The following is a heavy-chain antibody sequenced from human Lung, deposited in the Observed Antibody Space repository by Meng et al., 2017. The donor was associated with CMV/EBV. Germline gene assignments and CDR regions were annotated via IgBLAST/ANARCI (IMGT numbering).Heavy chain of an antibody. CDR1: GGSFSGYY. CDR2: INHSGST. Sequence: SXTXSLXCAVYGGSFSGYYWSWIRQPPGKGLGWIGEINHSGSTNYNPSLKSRVTISVDTSKNQFSLKLSSVTAADTAVYYCARGYIVVVPAAMLRSGLYGMDVWXQGTTVTVSS. J-gene: IGHJ6*01. V-gene: IGHV4-34*01. CDR3: ARGYIVVVPAAMLRSGLYGMDV. D-gene: IGHD2-2*01.